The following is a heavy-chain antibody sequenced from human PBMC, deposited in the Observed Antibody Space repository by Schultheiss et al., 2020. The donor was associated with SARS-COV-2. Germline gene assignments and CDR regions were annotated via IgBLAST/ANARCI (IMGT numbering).Heavy chain of an antibody. J-gene: IGHJ4*02. CDR1: GFTFSDFA. CDR3: ARGRVRGVILD. Sequence: GGSLRLSCAASGFTFSDFAIHWVRQAPGKGLEWVAVISYDGSNQIYADSVKGRFTISRDNPRNMLYLQMNSLRAEDTAVYYCARGRVRGVILDWGQGTLVTVSS. D-gene: IGHD3-10*01. V-gene: IGHV3-30*04. CDR2: ISYDGSNQ.